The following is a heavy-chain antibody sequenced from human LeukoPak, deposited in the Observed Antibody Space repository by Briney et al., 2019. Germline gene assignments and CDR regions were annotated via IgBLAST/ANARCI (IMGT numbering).Heavy chain of an antibody. CDR3: ARSRGAFIWYFDY. V-gene: IGHV3-30*04. Sequence: GGSLRLSCAASGFTFSSYAMHWVRQAPGKGLEWVAVISYDGSNKYYADSVKGRFTISRDNSKNTLYLQMNSLRAEDTAVYYCARSRGAFIWYFDYWAREPLVTFSS. J-gene: IGHJ4*02. D-gene: IGHD2-21*01. CDR2: ISYDGSNK. CDR1: GFTFSSYA.